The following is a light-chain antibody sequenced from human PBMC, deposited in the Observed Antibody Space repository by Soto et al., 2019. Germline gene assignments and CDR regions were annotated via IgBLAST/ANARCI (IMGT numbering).Light chain of an antibody. CDR3: QQFNSYPPTLT. V-gene: IGKV1-13*02. CDR1: QGISSA. Sequence: AIQLTQSPSSLSASVGDRVTITCRASQGISSALAWYQQTPGKAPKLLIYDASSLESGVPSRFSGSGSGTDFTLTISSLQPEDFATYYCQQFNSYPPTLTFGGGTKVEIK. J-gene: IGKJ4*01. CDR2: DAS.